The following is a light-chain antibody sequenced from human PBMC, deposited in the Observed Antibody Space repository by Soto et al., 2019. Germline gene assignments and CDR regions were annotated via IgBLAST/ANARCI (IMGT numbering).Light chain of an antibody. CDR1: SGHSSYI. Sequence: QLVLTQSSSASASLGSSVKLTCTLSSGHSSYIIAWHQQQPGKAPRYLMKLEGSGSYNKGSGVPDRFSGSSSGADRYLTISYLQFEDEADYYCETWDSNTRVFGGGTKLPVL. V-gene: IGLV4-60*02. CDR3: ETWDSNTRV. J-gene: IGLJ3*02. CDR2: LEGSGSY.